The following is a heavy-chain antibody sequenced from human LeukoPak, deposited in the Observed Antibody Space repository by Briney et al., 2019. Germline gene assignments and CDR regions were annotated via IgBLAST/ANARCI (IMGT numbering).Heavy chain of an antibody. J-gene: IGHJ4*02. CDR2: ISSSSSYI. CDR1: GFTFSSYS. CDR3: ARGGPGLGSYFDY. D-gene: IGHD3-10*01. Sequence: GGSLRLSCAASGFTFSSYSMNWVRQAPGKGLEWVSSISSSSSYIYYTDSVKGRFTISRDNAKNSLYLQMNSLRAEDTAVYYCARGGPGLGSYFDYWGQGTLVSVSS. V-gene: IGHV3-21*01.